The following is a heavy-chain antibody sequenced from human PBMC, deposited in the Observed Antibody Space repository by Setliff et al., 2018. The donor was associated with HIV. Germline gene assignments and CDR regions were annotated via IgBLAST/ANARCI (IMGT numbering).Heavy chain of an antibody. CDR2: INHTGST. V-gene: IGHV4-39*07. CDR1: GDSISNNGYY. D-gene: IGHD2-8*01. J-gene: IGHJ5*02. Sequence: SETLSLTCTVSGDSISNNGYYWAWIRQPPGKRLEWIGEINHTGSTKYNPSLKSRVSISVDTSKNQFSLRLTSVTGADTAVYYCARSYNGVPWTWGQGMLVTVSS. CDR3: ARSYNGVPWT.